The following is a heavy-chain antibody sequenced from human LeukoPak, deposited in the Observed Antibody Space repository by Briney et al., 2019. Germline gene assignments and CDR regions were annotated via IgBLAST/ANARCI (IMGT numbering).Heavy chain of an antibody. D-gene: IGHD2-15*01. Sequence: SETLSLTCTVSGGSISSYYWSWIRQPPGKGLEWIGYIYYSGSTNYNPSLKSRVTISVDTSKNQFSLKLSFVTTADTAVYYCARALGYCSGGSCTRGYNWFDPWGQGTLVTVPS. J-gene: IGHJ5*02. V-gene: IGHV4-59*08. CDR3: ARALGYCSGGSCTRGYNWFDP. CDR1: GGSISSYY. CDR2: IYYSGST.